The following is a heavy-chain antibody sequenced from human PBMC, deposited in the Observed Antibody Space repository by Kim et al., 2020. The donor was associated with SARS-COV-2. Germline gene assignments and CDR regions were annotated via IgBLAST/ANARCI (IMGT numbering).Heavy chain of an antibody. CDR1: GGTFSSYA. J-gene: IGHJ3*02. D-gene: IGHD4-17*01. Sequence: SVKVSCKASGGTFSSYAISWVRQAPGQGLEWMGGIIPIFGTANYAQKFQGRVTITADESTSTAYMELSSLRSEDTAVYYCARGEDGPNDYGDYGDAFDIWGQGTMVTVSS. V-gene: IGHV1-69*13. CDR2: IIPIFGTA. CDR3: ARGEDGPNDYGDYGDAFDI.